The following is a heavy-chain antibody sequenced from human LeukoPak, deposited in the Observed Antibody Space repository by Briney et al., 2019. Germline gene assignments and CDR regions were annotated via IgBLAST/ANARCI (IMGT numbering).Heavy chain of an antibody. CDR1: GDSMSYDY. J-gene: IGHJ3*02. V-gene: IGHV4-59*08. Sequence: SETLSLTCAVSGDSMSYDYWSWVRQPPGKGLEWIEQIYYSGGTIYNPSLKGRVTISVDTTNNHFSLKLSSMTAADTAVFYCARHGTGQKAFDIRGQGTMVTVSS. D-gene: IGHD1-14*01. CDR2: IYYSGGT. CDR3: ARHGTGQKAFDI.